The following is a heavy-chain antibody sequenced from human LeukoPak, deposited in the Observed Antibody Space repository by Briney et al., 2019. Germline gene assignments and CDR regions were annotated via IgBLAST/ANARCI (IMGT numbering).Heavy chain of an antibody. D-gene: IGHD6-6*01. J-gene: IGHJ6*02. CDR2: INSDGSST. V-gene: IGHV3-74*01. CDR3: ARELYSNSPYYYYGMDV. Sequence: PGGSRRLSCAASGFTFSSYWMHWVRQAPGKGLVWVSRINSDGSSTSYADSVKGRFTISRDNAKNTLYLQMNSLRAEDTAVYYCARELYSNSPYYYYGMDVWGQGTTVTVSS. CDR1: GFTFSSYW.